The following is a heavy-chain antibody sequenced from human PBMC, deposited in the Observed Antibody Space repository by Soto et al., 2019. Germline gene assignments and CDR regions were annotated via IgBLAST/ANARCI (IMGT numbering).Heavy chain of an antibody. Sequence: PVGSLSLSCAASGFTFSSYSMNWVRQAPGKGLEWVSSISSSSSYIYYADSVKGRFTISRDNAKNSLYLQMNSLRAEDTAVYYCARDLGESYYDILTGYPYYYYGMDVWGQGTTVTVSS. CDR2: ISSSSSYI. D-gene: IGHD3-9*01. J-gene: IGHJ6*02. CDR3: ARDLGESYYDILTGYPYYYYGMDV. CDR1: GFTFSSYS. V-gene: IGHV3-21*01.